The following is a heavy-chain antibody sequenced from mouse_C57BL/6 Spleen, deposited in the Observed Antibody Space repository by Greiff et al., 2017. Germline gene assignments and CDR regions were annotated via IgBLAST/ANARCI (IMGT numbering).Heavy chain of an antibody. V-gene: IGHV1-81*01. J-gene: IGHJ3*01. D-gene: IGHD2-4*01. Sequence: QVQLQQSGAELARPGASVKLSCKPSGYTFPSYGISWVKQRPGQGLEWIGEIYPRSGNTYYNEKFKGKATLTADKSSSTAYMELRSLTSEDSAVYFCASAPYDYAWFADWGQGTLVTVSA. CDR2: IYPRSGNT. CDR1: GYTFPSYG. CDR3: ASAPYDYAWFAD.